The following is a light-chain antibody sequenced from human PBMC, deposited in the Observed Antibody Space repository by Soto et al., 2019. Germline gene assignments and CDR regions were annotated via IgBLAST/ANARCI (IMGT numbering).Light chain of an antibody. CDR3: QQVSGYPLN. CDR1: QGIRTD. J-gene: IGKJ4*01. CDR2: DAS. V-gene: IGKV1-13*02. Sequence: AIQMTQSPSSLSAYVGDRVTITYRASQGIRTDLGWYQQKPGKAPKIMSYDASSLESGVPSRVRGSASGTEFTLTISSLKPEDFATYYCQQVSGYPLNFGGGTKVDIK.